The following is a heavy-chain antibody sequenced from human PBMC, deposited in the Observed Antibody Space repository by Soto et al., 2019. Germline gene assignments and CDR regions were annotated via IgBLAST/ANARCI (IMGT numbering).Heavy chain of an antibody. CDR2: ISYNGNKI. CDR1: GFTFSSYG. Sequence: GGSLRLACKTSGFTFSSYGLHWLRQAPGKGLEWVTFISYNGNKISYADSVKGRFTVSRDNSKNTLYLQMNSLRPEDTAVYYCAKHSSTFVFWGQGTLVTVSS. V-gene: IGHV3-30*18. CDR3: AKHSSTFVF. D-gene: IGHD2-2*01. J-gene: IGHJ4*02.